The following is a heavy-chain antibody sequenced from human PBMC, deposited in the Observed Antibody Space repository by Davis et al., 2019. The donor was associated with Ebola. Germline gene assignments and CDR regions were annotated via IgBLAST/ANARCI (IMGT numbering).Heavy chain of an antibody. CDR2: IYYSGST. D-gene: IGHD6-19*01. CDR1: GGSTSSYY. V-gene: IGHV4-59*01. CDR3: ARGAVAGLPSDY. J-gene: IGHJ4*02. Sequence: MPGGSLRLSCTVSGGSTSSYYWSWIRQPPGKGLEWIGYIYYSGSTNYNPSLKSRVTISVDTSKNQFSLKLSSVTAADTAVYYCARGAVAGLPSDYWGQGTLVTVSS.